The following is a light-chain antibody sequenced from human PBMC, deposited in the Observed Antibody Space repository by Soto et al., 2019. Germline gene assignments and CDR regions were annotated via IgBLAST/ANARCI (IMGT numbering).Light chain of an antibody. CDR2: SNN. CDR3: AAWDDSLDGVV. J-gene: IGLJ3*02. Sequence: QSVLTQPPSASGTPGQRVTISCSGGSSNIGSNTVNLYQQFPGTAPTLLIHSNNQRPSRVPDRFSGSKSGTSASLAISGLQSEDEAEYYCAAWDDSLDGVVFGGRTQLTVL. V-gene: IGLV1-44*01. CDR1: SSNIGSNT.